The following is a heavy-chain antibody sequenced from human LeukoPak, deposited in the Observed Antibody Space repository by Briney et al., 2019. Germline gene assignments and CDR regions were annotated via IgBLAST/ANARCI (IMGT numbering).Heavy chain of an antibody. V-gene: IGHV3-15*01. J-gene: IGHJ6*03. CDR2: IISKTDGGTT. D-gene: IGHD3-10*01. CDR1: GFTFSNAW. CDR3: STKTVVRGVITYYYYYMDV. Sequence: GGSLRLSCAASGFTFSNAWMSWVRQAPGKGLEWVGRIISKTDGGTTDYVAPVKGRFTISRDDSKNTLYLQMNSLKTEDTAVYYCSTKTVVRGVITYYYYYMDVWGKGTTVTVSS.